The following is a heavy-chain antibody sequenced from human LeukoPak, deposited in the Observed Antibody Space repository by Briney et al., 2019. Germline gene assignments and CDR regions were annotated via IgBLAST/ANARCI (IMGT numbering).Heavy chain of an antibody. CDR3: GRDHLDDYSFEVDY. D-gene: IGHD4-11*01. J-gene: IGHJ4*02. Sequence: GGSLRLSCAASGFSFRNYGMHWVRQAPGKGLEWVAVISKEGGSNKYHADSVKGRFTISRDNAKNFLYLQMNSLRAEDTAVYYCGRDHLDDYSFEVDYWGQGTLVTVSS. CDR2: ISKEGGSNK. V-gene: IGHV3-30*03. CDR1: GFSFRNYG.